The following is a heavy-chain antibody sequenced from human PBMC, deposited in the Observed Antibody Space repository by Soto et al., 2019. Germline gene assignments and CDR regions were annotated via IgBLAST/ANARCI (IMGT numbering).Heavy chain of an antibody. CDR3: AKDLSGGSGWYPSFDY. D-gene: IGHD6-19*01. V-gene: IGHV3-23*01. CDR1: GFTFSSYA. J-gene: IGHJ4*02. Sequence: GGSLRLSCAASGFTFSSYAMSWVRQAPGKGLEWVSAISGSGGSTYYADSVKGRFTISRDNSKNTLYLQMNSLRAEDTAVYYCAKDLSGGSGWYPSFDYWGQGTLVTVSS. CDR2: ISGSGGST.